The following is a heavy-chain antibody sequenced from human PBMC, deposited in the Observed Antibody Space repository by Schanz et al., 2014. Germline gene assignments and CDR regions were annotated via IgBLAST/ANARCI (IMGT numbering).Heavy chain of an antibody. CDR2: ISDSGTYT. V-gene: IGHV3-48*01. D-gene: IGHD3-10*01. J-gene: IGHJ3*02. CDR3: AKGRFGELSAFDI. CDR1: GFTLSSYG. Sequence: VQLVQSGGGLVQPGGSLRLSCAASGFTLSSYGMHWVRQAPGKGLEWLSYISDSGTYTNYADSVKGRFTISRDNSKNTLYLQMNSLRAEDTAVYYCAKGRFGELSAFDIWGQGTMVTVSS.